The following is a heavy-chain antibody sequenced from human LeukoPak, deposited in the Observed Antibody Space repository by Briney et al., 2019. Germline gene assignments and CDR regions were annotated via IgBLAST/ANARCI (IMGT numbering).Heavy chain of an antibody. CDR3: AREVWNASLYFDY. Sequence: PGGSLRLSXAASGFTFSSYSMNWVRQAPGKGLEWVSSISSSSSYIYYADSVKGRFTISRDNAKNSLYLQMNSLRAEDTAVYYCAREVWNASLYFDYWGQGTLVTVSS. CDR2: ISSSSSYI. J-gene: IGHJ4*02. D-gene: IGHD1-1*01. V-gene: IGHV3-21*01. CDR1: GFTFSSYS.